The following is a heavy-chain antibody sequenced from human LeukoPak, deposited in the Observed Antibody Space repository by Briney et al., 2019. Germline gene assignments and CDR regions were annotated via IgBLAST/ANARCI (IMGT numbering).Heavy chain of an antibody. CDR1: GFTLKDAW. CDR3: TTGTEQQWLSLDY. Sequence: GGTLRLSCVASGFTLKDAWMSWGRQAPGKWREWVGRIRSKTDGGTTAYAAPVKGRFTISRDDSKNTLYLQMNSLKTEDTAVYYCTTGTEQQWLSLDYWGQGTLVTVSS. V-gene: IGHV3-15*01. CDR2: IRSKTDGGTT. D-gene: IGHD6-19*01. J-gene: IGHJ4*02.